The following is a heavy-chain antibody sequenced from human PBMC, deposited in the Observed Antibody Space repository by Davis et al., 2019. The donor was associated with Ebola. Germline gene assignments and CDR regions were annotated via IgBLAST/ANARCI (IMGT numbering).Heavy chain of an antibody. CDR1: GYTFPTCS. CDR2: IDPTNGDT. V-gene: IGHV1-2*02. D-gene: IGHD4-17*01. CDR3: VRGGYRDYPHW. Sequence: ASVKVSCKASGYTFPTCSIGWVRQAPGQGLQWMGWIDPTNGDTNYAQKFQGRVTMTWDTSISTAYMELSSLRSDDTAVYYCVRGGYRDYPHWWGQGTLVTVSS. J-gene: IGHJ4*02.